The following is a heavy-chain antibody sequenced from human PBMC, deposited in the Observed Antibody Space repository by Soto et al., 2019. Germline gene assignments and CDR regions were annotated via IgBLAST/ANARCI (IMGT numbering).Heavy chain of an antibody. CDR1: GFTFSTYG. V-gene: IGHV3-30*18. Sequence: QVQLVESGGGVVQPGRSLRLSCAASGFTFSTYGMQWVRQAPGKGLEWVAVISYDGYLKYYVDAVKGRFTVARDNSKNTLFLEMNSLRVEDTAVYFCAKDFKVSGSHYGTLNYYYGMDVWGQGTTVTGSS. CDR2: ISYDGYLK. D-gene: IGHD3-10*01. J-gene: IGHJ6*02. CDR3: AKDFKVSGSHYGTLNYYYGMDV.